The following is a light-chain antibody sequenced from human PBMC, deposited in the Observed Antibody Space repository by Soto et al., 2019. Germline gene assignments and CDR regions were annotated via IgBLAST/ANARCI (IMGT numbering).Light chain of an antibody. CDR2: GAA. CDR1: QNIDRY. CDR3: QQSYSAPYT. J-gene: IGKJ2*01. Sequence: EIQMTQSPSSLSASVGDRVSISCRTSQNIDRYLNWYQQKPGKAPQVLISGAASLQSGVPSRFSGSGSGTEFTLSISSLQPEDFATYFCQQSYSAPYTFGQGTRLEI. V-gene: IGKV1-39*01.